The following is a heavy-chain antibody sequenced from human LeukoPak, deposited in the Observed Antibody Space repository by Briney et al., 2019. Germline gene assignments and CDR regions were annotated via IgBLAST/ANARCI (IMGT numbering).Heavy chain of an antibody. CDR2: FYSSGSI. CDR3: ARGSNQYYFDS. CDR1: GGSISSDY. Sequence: SETLSLTCSVSGGSISSDYWNWIRQPAGKGPEWIGRFYSSGSINYTPALKSRVTMSVDTTRDLFSLRLNSVTAADTAVYYCARGSNQYYFDSWGQGTRVTVSS. D-gene: IGHD1-14*01. V-gene: IGHV4-4*07. J-gene: IGHJ4*02.